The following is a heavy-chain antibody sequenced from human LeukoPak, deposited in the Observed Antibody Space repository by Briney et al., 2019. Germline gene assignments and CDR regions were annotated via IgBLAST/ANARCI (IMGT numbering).Heavy chain of an antibody. CDR1: GFTFSSYA. Sequence: GGSLRLSCAASGFTFSSYAMSWVRQAPGKGLEWVSITSSNGGSTYYADSVKGRFTIPRDNSKNTLYLQMNSLRVEDTAVYYCANVQSNYYYYGMDVWGQGTTVTVSS. J-gene: IGHJ6*02. CDR2: TSSNGGST. CDR3: ANVQSNYYYYGMDV. V-gene: IGHV3-23*01.